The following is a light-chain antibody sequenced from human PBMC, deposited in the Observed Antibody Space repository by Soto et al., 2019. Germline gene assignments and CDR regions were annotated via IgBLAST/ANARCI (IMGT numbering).Light chain of an antibody. CDR3: QQYNNWPPYT. CDR2: GAS. J-gene: IGKJ2*01. V-gene: IGKV3-15*01. Sequence: EIVMTQSPATLSVSPGERATLSCRASPSVSSNLAWYQQKPGQAPRLLIYGASTRATGIPARFSGSGSRTEFTLTISSLQSEDFAVYYCQQYNNWPPYTFGQGTKLEIK. CDR1: PSVSSN.